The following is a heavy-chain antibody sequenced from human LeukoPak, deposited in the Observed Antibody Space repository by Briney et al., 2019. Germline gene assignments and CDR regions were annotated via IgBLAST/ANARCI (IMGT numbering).Heavy chain of an antibody. Sequence: PSETLSLTCTVSGGSISSYYWSWIRQPPGQGLEWIGYIYYSASTNYNPSLKSRVTISVDTSKNQFSLKLSSVTAADTAVYYCAREDIVVVVAATWGAFDIWGQGTMVTVSS. J-gene: IGHJ3*02. CDR1: GGSISSYY. V-gene: IGHV4-59*01. D-gene: IGHD2-15*01. CDR2: IYYSAST. CDR3: AREDIVVVVAATWGAFDI.